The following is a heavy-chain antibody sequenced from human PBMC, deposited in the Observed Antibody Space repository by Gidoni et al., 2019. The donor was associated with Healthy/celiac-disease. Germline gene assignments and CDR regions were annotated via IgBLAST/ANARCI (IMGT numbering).Heavy chain of an antibody. CDR1: GFTFGAYV. V-gene: IGHV3-49*03. CDR3: SRDSSDLGYCTSISCYVPPASDY. D-gene: IGHD2-2*01. Sequence: EVQLVQSGGGLVQPGRSLRLSCAASGFTFGAYVISWFRQAPGKGLEWVGFIRSKTYGGTTEYAASVKGRFIFSRDDSKSIAYLQMNNLKTEDTAVYYCSRDSSDLGYCTSISCYVPPASDYWGQGTLVTVSS. CDR2: IRSKTYGGTT. J-gene: IGHJ4*02.